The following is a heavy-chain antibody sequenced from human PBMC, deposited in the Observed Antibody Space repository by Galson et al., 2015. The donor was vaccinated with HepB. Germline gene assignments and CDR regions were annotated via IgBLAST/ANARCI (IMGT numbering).Heavy chain of an antibody. J-gene: IGHJ6*02. Sequence: SLRLSCAASGFTFSNAWMSWVRQAPGKGLEWVGRIKSKTDGGTTDYAAPVKGRFTISRDDSKNTLYLQMDSLKTGDTAVYYCTTDPTHGTLDYYYYGMDVWGQGTTVTVSS. CDR3: TTDPTHGTLDYYYYGMDV. V-gene: IGHV3-15*01. CDR2: IKSKTDGGTT. CDR1: GFTFSNAW.